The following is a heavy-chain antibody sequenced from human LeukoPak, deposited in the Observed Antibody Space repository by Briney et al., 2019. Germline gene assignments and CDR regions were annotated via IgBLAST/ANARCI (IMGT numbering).Heavy chain of an antibody. CDR1: GGSISSGGYY. Sequence: SETLSLTCTVSGGSISSGGYYWSWIRQPPGKGLEWIGYIYYSGSTYYNPSLKSRVTISVDTSKNQFSLKLSPVTAADTAVYYCARGPRPLWFGELLSWFDPWGQGTLVTVSS. CDR2: IYYSGST. J-gene: IGHJ5*02. V-gene: IGHV4-31*03. CDR3: ARGPRPLWFGELLSWFDP. D-gene: IGHD3-10*01.